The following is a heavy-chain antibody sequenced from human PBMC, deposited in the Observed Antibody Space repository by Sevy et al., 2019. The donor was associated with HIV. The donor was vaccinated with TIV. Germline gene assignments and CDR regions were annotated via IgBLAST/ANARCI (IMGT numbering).Heavy chain of an antibody. Sequence: GGSQRLSCTVSGFIFSNFAMHWVRQAPGKGLEWVAVTSYDGSHKYYADSVKGRFIVSRDNSRNILSLEMSSLTRDDTAVYYCARGENDDEFFQYWGQGTLVTVSS. V-gene: IGHV3-30*04. J-gene: IGHJ1*01. D-gene: IGHD1-26*01. CDR1: GFIFSNFA. CDR2: TSYDGSHK. CDR3: ARGENDDEFFQY.